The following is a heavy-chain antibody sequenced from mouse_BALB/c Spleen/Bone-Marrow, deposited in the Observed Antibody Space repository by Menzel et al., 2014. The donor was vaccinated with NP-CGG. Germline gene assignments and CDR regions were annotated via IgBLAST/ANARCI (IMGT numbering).Heavy chain of an antibody. CDR2: IDPSDSET. D-gene: IGHD2-12*01. CDR1: GYSFTSYW. Sequence: VQVVESGPQLVRPGASVKISCRASGYSFTSYWMHWVQQRPGQGLEWIGMIDPSDSETGLSQKFKDKATLTVDRSSSTAYMQLSSPTSEDSAVYYSARYDLFSYAMDYWGQGTSVTVSS. CDR3: ARYDLFSYAMDY. V-gene: IGHV1S126*01. J-gene: IGHJ4*01.